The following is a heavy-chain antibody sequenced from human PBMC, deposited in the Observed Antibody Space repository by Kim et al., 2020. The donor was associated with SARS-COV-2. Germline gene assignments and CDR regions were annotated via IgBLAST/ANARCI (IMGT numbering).Heavy chain of an antibody. CDR3: AREKKEGRQLAPYYFDY. D-gene: IGHD6-13*01. CDR2: INHSGST. Sequence: GLEWIGEINHSGSTNYNPSLKSRVTISVDTSKTQSSLKLSSVTAADTAVYYCAREKKEGRQLAPYYFDYWGQGTLVTVSS. V-gene: IGHV4-34*01. J-gene: IGHJ4*02.